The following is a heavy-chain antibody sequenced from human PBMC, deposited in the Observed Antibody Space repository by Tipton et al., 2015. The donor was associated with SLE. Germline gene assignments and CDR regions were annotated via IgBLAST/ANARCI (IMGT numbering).Heavy chain of an antibody. J-gene: IGHJ6*02. D-gene: IGHD6-6*01. V-gene: IGHV3-48*03. CDR2: ISSSGSTI. Sequence: SLRLSCAASGFTFSSYEMNWVRQAPGKGLEWVSYISSSGSTIYYADSVKGRFTISRDNAKNSLYLQMNSLRAEDTALYYCAKDIGAARPFGMDVWGQGTTVTVSS. CDR1: GFTFSSYE. CDR3: AKDIGAARPFGMDV.